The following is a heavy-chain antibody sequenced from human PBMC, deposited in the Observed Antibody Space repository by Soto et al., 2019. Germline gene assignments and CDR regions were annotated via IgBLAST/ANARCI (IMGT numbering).Heavy chain of an antibody. J-gene: IGHJ4*02. V-gene: IGHV3-23*01. CDR2: ISAGVIDT. D-gene: IGHD6-13*01. CDR1: GFTYNIYA. CDR3: AKQFSSSTWYPFDH. Sequence: EVQLLESGEALVQPGGSLRLSCAASGFTYNIYAMSWVRQAPGKGLEWVSGISAGVIDTYYADSVKGRFTVSRDDSKNTLYLPMHRLRADDTAVYYCAKQFSSSTWYPFDHWGRGTLVTVPS.